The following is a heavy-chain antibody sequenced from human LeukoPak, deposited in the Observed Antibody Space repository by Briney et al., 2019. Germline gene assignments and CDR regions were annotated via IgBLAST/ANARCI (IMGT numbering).Heavy chain of an antibody. CDR3: ARGGRLDYGRKKHALDY. D-gene: IGHD4-17*01. Sequence: SETLSLTCTVSGGSISSYYWSWIRQPPGKGLEWIGYIYYSGSTNYNPSLKSRVTISVDTSKNQFSLKLSSVTAADTAVYYCARGGRLDYGRKKHALDYWGQGTLVTVSS. V-gene: IGHV4-59*01. J-gene: IGHJ4*02. CDR1: GGSISSYY. CDR2: IYYSGST.